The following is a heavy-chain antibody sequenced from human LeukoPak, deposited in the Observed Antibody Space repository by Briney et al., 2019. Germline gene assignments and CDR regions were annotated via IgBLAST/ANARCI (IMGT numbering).Heavy chain of an antibody. Sequence: GGSLRLSCAASGFTFSSYAMSWVRQAPGKRLEWFSAISGSGGSTYYADSVKGRFTISRDNSKNTLYLQMNSLRAEDTAVYYCAISNYYGSGSFDYWGQGTLVTVSS. CDR1: GFTFSSYA. D-gene: IGHD3-10*01. CDR3: AISNYYGSGSFDY. V-gene: IGHV3-23*01. J-gene: IGHJ4*02. CDR2: ISGSGGST.